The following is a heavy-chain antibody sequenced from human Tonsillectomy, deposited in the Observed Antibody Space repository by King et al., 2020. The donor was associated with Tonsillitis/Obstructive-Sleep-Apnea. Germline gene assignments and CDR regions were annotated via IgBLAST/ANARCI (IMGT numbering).Heavy chain of an antibody. D-gene: IGHD6-19*01. Sequence: VQLVESGGGLVQPGGSLKLSCAASGFTFSGSAMHWVRQASGKGLEWVGRIRSKANSYATAYAASGKGRFTISRDDSKNTAYLQMNSLKTGDTAVYYCTTTGIAVAGTYAFDIWGQGTMVTVSS. V-gene: IGHV3-73*01. CDR1: GFTFSGSA. J-gene: IGHJ3*02. CDR2: IRSKANSYAT. CDR3: TTTGIAVAGTYAFDI.